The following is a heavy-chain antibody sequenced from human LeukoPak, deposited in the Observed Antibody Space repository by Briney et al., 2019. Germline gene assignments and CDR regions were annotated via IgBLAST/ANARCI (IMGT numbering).Heavy chain of an antibody. Sequence: GGSLRLSCAASGFTFSSYGMHWVRQAPGKGLEWVAVIWYDGSNKYYADSVKGRFTISRDNSKNTLYLQMNSPRAEDTAVYYCAREGGDSSGYYRYYFDYWGQGTLVTVSS. CDR1: GFTFSSYG. D-gene: IGHD3-22*01. V-gene: IGHV3-33*01. CDR2: IWYDGSNK. J-gene: IGHJ4*02. CDR3: AREGGDSSGYYRYYFDY.